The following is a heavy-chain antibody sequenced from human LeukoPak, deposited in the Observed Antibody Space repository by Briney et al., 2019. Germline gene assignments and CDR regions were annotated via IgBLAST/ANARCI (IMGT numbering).Heavy chain of an antibody. V-gene: IGHV3-30*03. CDR1: GFTFSSYG. J-gene: IGHJ6*02. D-gene: IGHD2-15*01. CDR3: ASLGYCSGGSCSPYYYYGMDV. Sequence: GGSLRLSCAASGFTFSSYGMHWVRQAPGKGPEWVAVISYDGSNKYYADSVKGRFTISRDNAKNSLYLQMNSLRAEDTALYYCASLGYCSGGSCSPYYYYGMDVWGQGTTVTVSS. CDR2: ISYDGSNK.